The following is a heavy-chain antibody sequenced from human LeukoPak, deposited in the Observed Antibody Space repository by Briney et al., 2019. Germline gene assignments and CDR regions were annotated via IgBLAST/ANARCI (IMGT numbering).Heavy chain of an antibody. CDR1: GFTFSTYW. CDR2: ISTDGSDK. J-gene: IGHJ4*02. V-gene: IGHV3-7*01. D-gene: IGHD2-15*01. Sequence: PGRSLRPSCVAAGFTFSTYWMNWVRQAARKGLERVGTISTDGSDKYYVDSVKGRFTNSRDNAKTSLYLQINSLRADDTALYFCARGIVVVVGASDHFDYWGQGTLITVSS. CDR3: ARGIVVVVGASDHFDY.